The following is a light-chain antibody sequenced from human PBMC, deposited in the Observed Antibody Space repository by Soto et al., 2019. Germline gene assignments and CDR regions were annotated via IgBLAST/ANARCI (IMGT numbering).Light chain of an antibody. Sequence: DMEMTQSPLSLSASVGDRVTITCRASLSISNYLNWYQHKPGKVPKLLIYAASSLQSGVPTRFSGSGSGTDFTLTINSLQPEDFTTYYCQQSYGTPLTFGGGTKIDIK. V-gene: IGKV1-39*01. CDR2: AAS. CDR1: LSISNY. CDR3: QQSYGTPLT. J-gene: IGKJ4*01.